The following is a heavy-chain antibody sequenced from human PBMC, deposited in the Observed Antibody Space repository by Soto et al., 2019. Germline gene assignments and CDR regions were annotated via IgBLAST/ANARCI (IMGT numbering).Heavy chain of an antibody. CDR2: IWYDGSNK. J-gene: IGHJ4*02. CDR1: GFTFSSYG. V-gene: IGHV3-33*01. Sequence: QVQLVESGGGVVQPGRSLRLSCAASGFTFSSYGMHWVRQAPGKGLEWVAVIWYDGSNKYYADSVKGRFTISRDNSKNTLYLEINSLGAGDTGVFFCARDHFRGWLGYWGQGTLVTVSS. CDR3: ARDHFRGWLGY. D-gene: IGHD6-19*01.